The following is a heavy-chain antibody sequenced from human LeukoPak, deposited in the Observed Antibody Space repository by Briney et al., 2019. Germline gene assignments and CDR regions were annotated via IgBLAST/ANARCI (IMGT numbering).Heavy chain of an antibody. D-gene: IGHD1-26*01. Sequence: SETLSLTCTVSGGSISSSSYYWGWIRQPPGKGLEWIGSIHYSGSTYYNPSLKSRVTISVDTSKNQFSLKLSSVTAADTAVYYCATDSGSYDEAFDYWGQGTLVTVSS. CDR2: IHYSGST. V-gene: IGHV4-39*02. CDR1: GGSISSSSYY. J-gene: IGHJ4*02. CDR3: ATDSGSYDEAFDY.